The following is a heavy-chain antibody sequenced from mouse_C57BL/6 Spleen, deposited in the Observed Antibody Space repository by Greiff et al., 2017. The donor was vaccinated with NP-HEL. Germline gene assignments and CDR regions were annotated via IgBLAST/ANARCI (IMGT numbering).Heavy chain of an antibody. CDR3: ARDTWDRSFDY. D-gene: IGHD4-1*01. V-gene: IGHV5-16*01. CDR2: INYDGSST. J-gene: IGHJ2*01. Sequence: VESEGGLVQPGSSMKLSCTASGFTFSDYYMAWVRQVPEKGLEWVANINYDGSSTYYLDSLKSRFIISRDNAKNILYLQMSSLKSEDTATYYCARDTWDRSFDYWGQGTTLTVSS. CDR1: GFTFSDYY.